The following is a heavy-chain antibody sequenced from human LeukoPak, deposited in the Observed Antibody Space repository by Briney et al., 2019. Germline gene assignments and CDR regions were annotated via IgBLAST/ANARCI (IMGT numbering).Heavy chain of an antibody. V-gene: IGHV5-51*01. CDR3: ARQGGYSYGHPLRDAFDI. Sequence: GESLKISCKGSGYSFSSYWIGWVRQMPGKGLEWMGIIYPGASDTRYSPSFQGQVTISVEKSISTAYLQWSSLKASDTAMYYCARQGGYSYGHPLRDAFDIWGQGTMVTVSS. CDR1: GYSFSSYW. D-gene: IGHD5-18*01. J-gene: IGHJ3*02. CDR2: IYPGASDT.